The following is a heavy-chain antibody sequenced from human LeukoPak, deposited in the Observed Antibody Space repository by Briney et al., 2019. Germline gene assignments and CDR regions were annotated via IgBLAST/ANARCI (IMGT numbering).Heavy chain of an antibody. D-gene: IGHD2-8*01. CDR1: GGSISSSSYS. J-gene: IGHJ4*02. CDR3: ALYGVQYY. V-gene: IGHV4-39*01. CDR2: IYYSGST. Sequence: SETLSLTCTVSGGSISSSSYSWGWIRQPPGQGLEWIGSIYYSGSTYYHPSLKSRVTLSVDTSKNQFSLKLSSVTAADTAVYYCALYGVQYYWGQGTLVTVSS.